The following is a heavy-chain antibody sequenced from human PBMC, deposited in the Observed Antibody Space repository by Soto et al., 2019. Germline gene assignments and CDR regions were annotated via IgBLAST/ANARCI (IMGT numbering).Heavy chain of an antibody. CDR3: ARDLRGSCYSDACSSFDD. J-gene: IGHJ4*02. CDR2: IIPIFGTA. CDR1: GGTFSSYA. V-gene: IGHV1-69*13. Sequence: GASVKVSCKASGGTFSSYAISWVRQAPGQGLEWMGGIIPIFGTANYAQKFQGRVTITADESTSTAYMELRSLRSDDKAVYFCARDLRGSCYSDACSSFDDWGQGTLVTVSS. D-gene: IGHD2-21*01.